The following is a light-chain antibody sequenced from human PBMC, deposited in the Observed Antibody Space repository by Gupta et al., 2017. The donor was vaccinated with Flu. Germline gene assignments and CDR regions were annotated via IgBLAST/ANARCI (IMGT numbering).Light chain of an antibody. Sequence: GQTARITCSGDALPKKYSYWYQQKPGQAPVLLIYEDSKRPSGIPERFSGSSSGTMATLTISGAQVEDEADYYCYSTDSSGNHRVFGGGTKLAVL. V-gene: IGLV3-10*01. CDR2: EDS. CDR3: YSTDSSGNHRV. CDR1: ALPKKY. J-gene: IGLJ3*02.